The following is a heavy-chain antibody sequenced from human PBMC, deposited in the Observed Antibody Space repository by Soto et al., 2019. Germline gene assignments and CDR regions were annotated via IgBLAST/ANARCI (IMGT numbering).Heavy chain of an antibody. V-gene: IGHV4-59*08. CDR3: ARHDYDSGSYVRY. D-gene: IGHD3-10*01. J-gene: IGHJ4*02. Sequence: SETLSLTCTVSSAPITKYSWGWVRQAPGRGLEWIGFTHHRGYISYSPSLKSRVTMSVDPSKNQVSLKLTSVTAADTAVYYCARHDYDSGSYVRYWGLGTLVTVSS. CDR2: THHRGYI. CDR1: SAPITKYS.